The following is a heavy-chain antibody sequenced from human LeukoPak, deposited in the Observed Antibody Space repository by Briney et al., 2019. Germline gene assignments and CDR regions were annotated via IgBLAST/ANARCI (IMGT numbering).Heavy chain of an antibody. J-gene: IGHJ6*02. CDR2: ISGTGGRT. Sequence: GGSLRLSCAASGFTFSSYAMSWVRQAPGKGLEWVSAISGTGGRTYYADSVKGRFTISRDNSKNTLYLQMNSLRAEDTAVYYCAREFQYGMDVWGQGTTVTVSS. CDR3: AREFQYGMDV. V-gene: IGHV3-23*01. CDR1: GFTFSSYA.